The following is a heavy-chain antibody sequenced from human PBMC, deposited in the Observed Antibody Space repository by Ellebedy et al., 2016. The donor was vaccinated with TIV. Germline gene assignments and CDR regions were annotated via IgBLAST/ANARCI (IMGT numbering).Heavy chain of an antibody. CDR3: ARGLYYFDSGSVYYYYGMDV. Sequence: SETLSLTCTVSGGSISSYYWSWIRQPPGKGLEWIGYIYYSGSTNYNPSLKSRVTISVDTSKNQFSLQLNSVTPEDTAVYYCARGLYYFDSGSVYYYYGMDVWGQGTTVTVSS. V-gene: IGHV4-59*12. D-gene: IGHD3-10*01. CDR1: GGSISSYY. J-gene: IGHJ6*02. CDR2: IYYSGST.